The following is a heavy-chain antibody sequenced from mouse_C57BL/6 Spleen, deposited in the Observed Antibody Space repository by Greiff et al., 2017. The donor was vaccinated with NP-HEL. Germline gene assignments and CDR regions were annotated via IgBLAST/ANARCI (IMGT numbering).Heavy chain of an antibody. CDR2: ISYDGSN. V-gene: IGHV3-6*01. CDR3: ARDEAIYYGNYVDYFDY. J-gene: IGHJ2*01. D-gene: IGHD2-1*01. Sequence: VQLKESGPGLVKPSQSLSLTCSVTGYSITSGYYWNWIRQFPGNKLEWMGYISYDGSNNYNPSLKNRISITRDTSKNQFFLKLNSVTTEDTATYYCARDEAIYYGNYVDYFDYWGQGTTLTVSS. CDR1: GYSITSGYY.